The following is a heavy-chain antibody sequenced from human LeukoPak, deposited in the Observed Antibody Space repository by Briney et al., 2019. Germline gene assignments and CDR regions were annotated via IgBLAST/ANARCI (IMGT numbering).Heavy chain of an antibody. CDR2: TREKGCGETT. J-gene: IGHJ4*02. V-gene: IGHV3-49*03. CDR3: ARGLHDYGDSNYYFDQ. Sequence: PGGSLRLPCTAFGFTFGDDGWSWFRQAPGKGLEWICFTREKGCGETTDYAASVRGRFTISRDDAKSIAYLQMSSLKTEDTALYYCARGLHDYGDSNYYFDQWGQGTLVTVSS. D-gene: IGHD4-17*01. CDR1: GFTFGDDG.